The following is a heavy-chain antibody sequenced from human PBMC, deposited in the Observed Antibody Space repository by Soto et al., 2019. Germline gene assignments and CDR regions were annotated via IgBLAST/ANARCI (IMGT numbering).Heavy chain of an antibody. V-gene: IGHV3-30*03. CDR2: ISYDGRNK. Sequence: QVQLVESGGGVVQPGRSLRLSCAASGFTFSTYGMYWVRQAPGKGLEWVSIISYDGRNKWYVDSVKGRFTISRDNSKNTLYLQINSLRSEDTAVYYCARVSLVDFWSGMDVWGQGTTVTVSS. D-gene: IGHD3-3*01. J-gene: IGHJ6*02. CDR1: GFTFSTYG. CDR3: ARVSLVDFWSGMDV.